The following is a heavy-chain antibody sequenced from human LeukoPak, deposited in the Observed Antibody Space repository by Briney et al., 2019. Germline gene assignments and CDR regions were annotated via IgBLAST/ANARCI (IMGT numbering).Heavy chain of an antibody. J-gene: IGHJ6*02. CDR1: GGSFSGYY. CDR3: ARVGGGYSYGYAYYYYGMDV. V-gene: IGHV4-34*01. Sequence: PSETLSLTCAVYGGSFSGYYWSWIRQPPGKGLEWIGEINHSGSTNYNPSLKSRVTISVDTSKNQFSLKLSSVTAADTAVYYCARVGGGYSYGYAYYYYGMDVWGQGTTVTVSS. CDR2: INHSGST. D-gene: IGHD5-18*01.